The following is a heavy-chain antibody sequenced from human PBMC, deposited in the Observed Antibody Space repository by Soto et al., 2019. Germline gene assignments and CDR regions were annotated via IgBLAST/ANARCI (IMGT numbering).Heavy chain of an antibody. Sequence: QVQLVESGGGVVQPGRSLRLSCAASGFTLSSYAMHWVRQAPGKGLEWVAVISCAGTSTYYADSVRGRFTISRDNSKDTVYLQLNSLRTEDTAVYHYARDPGHDGNKYYTFDSWGQGTLVTVSS. V-gene: IGHV3-30-3*01. J-gene: IGHJ4*02. D-gene: IGHD3-3*01. CDR3: ARDPGHDGNKYYTFDS. CDR1: GFTLSSYA. CDR2: ISCAGTST.